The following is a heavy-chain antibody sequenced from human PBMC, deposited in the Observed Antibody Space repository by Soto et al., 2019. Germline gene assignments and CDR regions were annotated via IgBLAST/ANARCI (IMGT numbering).Heavy chain of an antibody. CDR2: INSDGGGT. CDR1: GFTFSSYW. D-gene: IGHD3-22*01. J-gene: IGHJ4*02. CDR3: AKGAYEFDY. Sequence: GGSLRLSCAASGFTFSSYWMHWVRQVPGKGLVWVSRINSDGGGTNYADSVEGRFTISRDNAKNTLYLQMDSLRAEDTAVYYCAKGAYEFDYWGQGTLVTVSS. V-gene: IGHV3-74*01.